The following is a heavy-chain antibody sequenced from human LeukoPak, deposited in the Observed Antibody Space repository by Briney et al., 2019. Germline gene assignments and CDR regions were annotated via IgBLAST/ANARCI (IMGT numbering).Heavy chain of an antibody. D-gene: IGHD3-22*01. J-gene: IGHJ4*02. CDR2: INPSGGAT. CDR3: ARARDSRSSAYPPDY. CDR1: GYTFTSYY. V-gene: IGHV1-46*01. Sequence: GASVKVSCKASGYTFTSYYVHWVRQAPGQGLEWRGLINPSGGATDYAQRFRGRVTMTRDTSTTTVYVELSSLRSEDTAVYYFARARDSRSSAYPPDYWGQGTLVTVSS.